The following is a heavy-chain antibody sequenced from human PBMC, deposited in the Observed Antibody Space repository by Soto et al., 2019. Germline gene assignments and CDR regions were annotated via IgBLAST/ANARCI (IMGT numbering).Heavy chain of an antibody. CDR2: ISAGGDGT. J-gene: IGHJ4*02. V-gene: IGHV3-23*01. CDR3: ADGGRYPYY. D-gene: IGHD1-26*01. Sequence: EVRLLESGGDLVQPGGSLRLSCAASGFSFRSYAMGWVRQAPGKGLNWVSSISAGGDGTYYADSVKGRFTISRDNSKNTVYLQMTSLGADDTAVYYCADGGRYPYYWGPGTLVTVSS. CDR1: GFSFRSYA.